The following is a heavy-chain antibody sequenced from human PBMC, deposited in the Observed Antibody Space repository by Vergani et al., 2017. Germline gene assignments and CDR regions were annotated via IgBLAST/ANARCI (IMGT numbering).Heavy chain of an antibody. Sequence: QVQLHQWGAGLLKPSETLSLTCAVYGGSFSGYYWSWIRQPPGKGLEWLGEINHSGSTNYNPSLKSRVTISVDTSKNQFSLKLSSVTAADTAVYYCARRPYYYDSSGYSKYYYYGMDVWGQGTTVTVSS. CDR1: GGSFSGYY. J-gene: IGHJ6*02. CDR3: ARRPYYYDSSGYSKYYYYGMDV. CDR2: INHSGST. V-gene: IGHV4-34*01. D-gene: IGHD3-22*01.